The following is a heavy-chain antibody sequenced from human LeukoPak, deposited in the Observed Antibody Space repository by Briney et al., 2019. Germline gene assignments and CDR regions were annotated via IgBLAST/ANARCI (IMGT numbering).Heavy chain of an antibody. Sequence: SETLSLTCTVSGGSISSGDYSWSWIRQPPGKGLEWIGYIYYTDSYYNPSLKSRVTISLDTSKNQFSLKLNSVTAADTAVYYCARYREVGATVDYWGQGTLVTVSS. J-gene: IGHJ4*02. V-gene: IGHV4-30-4*07. CDR3: ARYREVGATVDY. D-gene: IGHD1-26*01. CDR2: IYYTDS. CDR1: GGSISSGDYS.